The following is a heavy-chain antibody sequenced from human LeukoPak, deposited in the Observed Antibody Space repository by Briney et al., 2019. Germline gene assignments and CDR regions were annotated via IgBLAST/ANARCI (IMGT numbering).Heavy chain of an antibody. CDR1: GFTFNSYS. Sequence: GGSLRLSCAASGFTFNSYSMNWVRQAPGKGLEWVSSISSSTSYIYYADSVKGRFAISRDNSKNTLYLQMNSLRAEDTAVYYCARDSPHHSGSYDYWGQGTLVTVSS. J-gene: IGHJ4*02. CDR2: ISSSTSYI. CDR3: ARDSPHHSGSYDY. D-gene: IGHD1-26*01. V-gene: IGHV3-21*04.